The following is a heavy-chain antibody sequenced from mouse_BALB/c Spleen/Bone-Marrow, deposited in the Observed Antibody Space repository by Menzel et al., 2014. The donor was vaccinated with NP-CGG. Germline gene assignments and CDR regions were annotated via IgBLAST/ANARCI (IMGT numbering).Heavy chain of an antibody. Sequence: VQLQQSGPELVKPGASVKMSCKASGYTFTDYVIIWVKRRTGQGLEWIGEIYPGSGSTYYNEKFKGKATLTADKSSNTAYMQLSSLTSEDSAVYFCARWSFDYWGQGTTLTVSS. CDR3: ARWSFDY. CDR2: IYPGSGST. J-gene: IGHJ2*01. V-gene: IGHV1-77*01. CDR1: GYTFTDYV.